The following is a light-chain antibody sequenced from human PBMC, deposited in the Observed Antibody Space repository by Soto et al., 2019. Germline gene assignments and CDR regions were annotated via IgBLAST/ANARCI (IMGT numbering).Light chain of an antibody. CDR2: DTS. Sequence: QAVVTQEPSLTVSPGGTVTLTCGSSTGAVTSGHYPYWFQQKPGQAPRTLIYDTSNKHSWTPARFSGSLLGGKAALTLSGAQPDDDPEYYCLLSDSGAVVFGGGTKVTVL. CDR3: LLSDSGAVV. CDR1: TGAVTSGHY. V-gene: IGLV7-46*01. J-gene: IGLJ2*01.